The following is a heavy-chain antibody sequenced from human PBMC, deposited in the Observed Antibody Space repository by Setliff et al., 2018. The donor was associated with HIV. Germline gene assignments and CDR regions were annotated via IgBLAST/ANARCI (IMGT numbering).Heavy chain of an antibody. Sequence: PSETLSLTCAVSGGSISSSNWWSWVRQPPGKGLEWIGEIYHGGSTNYNPSLKSRVTIPVDKSKNQFSLKLSSVTAADTAVYYCARATPGYNYGSRHAFDIWGQGTKVTVSS. CDR1: GGSISSSNW. J-gene: IGHJ3*02. CDR3: ARATPGYNYGSRHAFDI. CDR2: IYHGGST. V-gene: IGHV4-4*02. D-gene: IGHD5-18*01.